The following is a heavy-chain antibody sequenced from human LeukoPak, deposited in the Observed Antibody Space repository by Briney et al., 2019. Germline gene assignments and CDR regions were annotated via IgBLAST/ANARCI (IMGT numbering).Heavy chain of an antibody. D-gene: IGHD3-3*01. V-gene: IGHV4-59*12. CDR1: GGPISSYY. CDR2: MQYRGSP. Sequence: SETLSLTCTVSGGPISSYYWSWIRQPPGKTLEYIGYMQYRGSPNYNPSLESRVTISVDRSKNQFSLKLSSVTAADTAVYYCARGRYYDFWSGYYVLAYYFDYWGQGTLVTVSS. J-gene: IGHJ4*02. CDR3: ARGRYYDFWSGYYVLAYYFDY.